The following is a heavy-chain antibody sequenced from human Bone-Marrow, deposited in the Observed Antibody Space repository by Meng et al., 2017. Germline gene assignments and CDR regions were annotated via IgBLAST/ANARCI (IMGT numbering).Heavy chain of an antibody. V-gene: IGHV4-4*02. D-gene: IGHD1-26*01. J-gene: IGHJ5*02. CDR1: GGSISSPKW. CDR2: IYHSGST. Sequence: QVQRRESGPGLGKPSGTLSLTCAVSGGSISSPKWWSWVRQPPGRGLEWIGEIYHSGSTTYNPSLLSRVTISVDKSKNQFSLKLSSVTAADTAIYYCARVIYRPSGHNYFDPWGQGTLVTVSS. CDR3: ARVIYRPSGHNYFDP.